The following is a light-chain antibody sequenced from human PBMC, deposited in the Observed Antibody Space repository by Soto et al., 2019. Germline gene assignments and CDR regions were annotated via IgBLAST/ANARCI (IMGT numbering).Light chain of an antibody. Sequence: AIRMTQSPSSFSASTGDRVTITCRASQGISSHLAWYQVKPGKAPRLLIYTASYLESGVPSRFSGSGSGTYFNLSFTSLQSEDCAVYYCQHCFSYPLTLGGGTKVELK. CDR2: TAS. V-gene: IGKV1-8*01. CDR1: QGISSH. CDR3: QHCFSYPLT. J-gene: IGKJ4*01.